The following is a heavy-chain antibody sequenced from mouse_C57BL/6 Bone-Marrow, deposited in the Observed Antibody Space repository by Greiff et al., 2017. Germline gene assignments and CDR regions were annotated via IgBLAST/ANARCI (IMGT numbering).Heavy chain of an antibody. CDR2: IYPGGGYT. CDR3: ATVVATHFDY. CDR1: GYTFTNYW. Sequence: QVQLQQSGAELVRPGTSVKMSCKASGYTFTNYWIGWAKQRPGHGLEWIGDIYPGGGYTNYNEKFKGKATLTADKSSSTAYMQFSSLTSEDSAIYYCATVVATHFDYWGQGTTLTVSS. V-gene: IGHV1-63*01. D-gene: IGHD1-1*01. J-gene: IGHJ2*01.